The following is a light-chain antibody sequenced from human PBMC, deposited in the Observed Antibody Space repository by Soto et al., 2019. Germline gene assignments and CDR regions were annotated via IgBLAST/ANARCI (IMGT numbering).Light chain of an antibody. Sequence: DIQMTQSPSSVSVSVGDTVTITCRASQGLISCLDWYQQKPGKAPKLLIYAASILQSGVPSRFSGSGSGTDFTLTISSLQTEDFATYYCKQANSSPVTFGPGTKVDIK. V-gene: IGKV1-12*01. CDR3: KQANSSPVT. CDR1: QGLISC. J-gene: IGKJ3*01. CDR2: AAS.